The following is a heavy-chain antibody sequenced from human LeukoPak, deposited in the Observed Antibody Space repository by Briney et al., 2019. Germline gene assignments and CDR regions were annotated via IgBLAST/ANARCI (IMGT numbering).Heavy chain of an antibody. V-gene: IGHV3-53*01. D-gene: IGHD5-12*01. CDR2: IFRGGKT. J-gene: IGHJ6*03. CDR3: ASVDIGSYYYMDV. Sequence: GGSLRLFCAASGFTLSNNFMSWVRQAPGKGLEWVSVIFRGGKTYYRDSVKGRFTISRDYSKNTLYLQMSSLRAEDTAVYYCASVDIGSYYYMDVWGKGTTVTVSS. CDR1: GFTLSNNF.